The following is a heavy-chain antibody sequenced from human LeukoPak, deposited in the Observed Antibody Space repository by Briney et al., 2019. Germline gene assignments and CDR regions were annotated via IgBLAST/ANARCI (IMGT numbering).Heavy chain of an antibody. J-gene: IGHJ4*02. Sequence: SKTLSLTCTVSGGSISSYYWSWIRQPPGKGLEWIGYIYYSGSTNYNPSLKSRVTISVDTSKNQFSLKLRSVTAADTAVYYCARGSTAARSSDYWGQGTLVTVSS. D-gene: IGHD6-6*01. CDR1: GGSISSYY. CDR2: IYYSGST. V-gene: IGHV4-59*01. CDR3: ARGSTAARSSDY.